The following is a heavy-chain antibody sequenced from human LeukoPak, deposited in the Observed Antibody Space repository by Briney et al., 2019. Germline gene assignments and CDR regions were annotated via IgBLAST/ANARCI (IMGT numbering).Heavy chain of an antibody. Sequence: GGSLRLSCAASGFTFSSYAMHWVRQAPGKGLEYVSAISSNGGSTSYANSVKGRFTISRHNSKNTLYFQMGSLRAEDLAVYYCAGDHTHYYDVWSGYSYYFYCWGQRTPVSASS. CDR2: ISSNGGST. J-gene: IGHJ4*02. V-gene: IGHV3-64*01. CDR3: AGDHTHYYDVWSGYSYYFYC. CDR1: GFTFSSYA. D-gene: IGHD3-3*01.